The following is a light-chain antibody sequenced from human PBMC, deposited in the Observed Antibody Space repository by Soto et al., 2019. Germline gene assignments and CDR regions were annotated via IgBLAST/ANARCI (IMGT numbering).Light chain of an antibody. Sequence: QSALTQPASVSGSPGQSITISCTGTSSDVGGYNYVSWFQQHPGKAPKLMIYDVTNRPSGVSNRFSGSKSGNTASLTISGLQAEDEADFYCSSYTSSGSHVFVTGTKLTVL. J-gene: IGLJ1*01. CDR1: SSDVGGYNY. V-gene: IGLV2-14*03. CDR2: DVT. CDR3: SSYTSSGSHV.